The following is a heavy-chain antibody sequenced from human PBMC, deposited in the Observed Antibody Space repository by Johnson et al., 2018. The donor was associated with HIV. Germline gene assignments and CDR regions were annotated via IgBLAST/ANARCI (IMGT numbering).Heavy chain of an antibody. CDR3: ARDLSGWTFGGVIESEAFDI. Sequence: VKLVESGGGLAQPGRFLRLSCAASRFIFDDHAMYWVRQVPGMGPVWVSRINKDGTDTAYGDTVMGRFTVSRDDAKNTLYLQMNSLRAEDTALYYCARDLSGWTFGGVIESEAFDIWGQGTMVTVSS. J-gene: IGHJ3*02. CDR1: RFIFDDHA. CDR2: INKDGTDT. V-gene: IGHV3-9*01. D-gene: IGHD3-16*02.